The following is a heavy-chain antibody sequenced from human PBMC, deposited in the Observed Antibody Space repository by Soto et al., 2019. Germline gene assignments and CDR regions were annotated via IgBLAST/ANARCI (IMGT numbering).Heavy chain of an antibody. Sequence: EVQLVESGGALVQPGGSLRLSCAASGFTFSDHHMDWVRQAPGKGLEWVGRTRNKGNSYTTEYAASVKGRFTISRDESNNTLYLQMNRLTTGHTAVYYCAFVVATRAYCGQGTLVTVSS. V-gene: IGHV3-72*01. CDR3: AFVVATRAY. J-gene: IGHJ4*02. CDR2: TRNKGNSYTT. CDR1: GFTFSDHH. D-gene: IGHD1-1*01.